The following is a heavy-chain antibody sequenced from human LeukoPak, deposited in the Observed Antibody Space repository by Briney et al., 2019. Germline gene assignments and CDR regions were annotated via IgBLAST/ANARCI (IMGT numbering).Heavy chain of an antibody. CDR1: AGSISSSSYY. V-gene: IGHV4-61*02. J-gene: IGHJ3*02. D-gene: IGHD3-10*01. CDR2: IYTSGST. CDR3: ARGHRFGESAHAFDI. Sequence: SETLSLTCTVSAGSISSSSYYWSWIRQPAGKGLEWIGRIYTSGSTNYNPSLKSRVTMTVDTSKNQFSLKLSSVTAADTAVYYCARGHRFGESAHAFDIWGQGTMVTVSS.